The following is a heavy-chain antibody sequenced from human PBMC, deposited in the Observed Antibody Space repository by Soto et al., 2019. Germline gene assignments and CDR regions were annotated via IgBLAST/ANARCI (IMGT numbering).Heavy chain of an antibody. CDR2: IIPIFGTA. CDR1: GGTFSSYA. Sequence: SVKDSCKASGGTFSSYAISWVRQAPGQGLEWMGGIIPIFGTANYAQKFQGRVTITADKSTSTAYMELSSLRSEDTAVYYCAIEVRRSNQFDHWGQGTMVTVSS. D-gene: IGHD3-10*01. CDR3: AIEVRRSNQFDH. V-gene: IGHV1-69*06. J-gene: IGHJ4*02.